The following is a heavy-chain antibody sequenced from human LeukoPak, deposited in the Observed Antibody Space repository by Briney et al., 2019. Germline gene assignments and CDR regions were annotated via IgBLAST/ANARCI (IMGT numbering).Heavy chain of an antibody. V-gene: IGHV1-18*01. CDR1: GYTFTSYG. Sequence: ASVRVSCKASGYTFTSYGISWVRQAPGQGLEWMGWISAYNGKTNNAQKLQGRVTMTTDTSTSTAYMERRSLRSDDTAVYYCARLDCSSTSCYYYGMDVWGQGTTVTVSS. D-gene: IGHD2-2*01. CDR2: ISAYNGKT. J-gene: IGHJ6*02. CDR3: ARLDCSSTSCYYYGMDV.